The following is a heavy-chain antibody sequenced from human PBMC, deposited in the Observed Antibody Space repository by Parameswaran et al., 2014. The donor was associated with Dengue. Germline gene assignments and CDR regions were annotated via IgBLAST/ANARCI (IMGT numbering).Heavy chain of an antibody. D-gene: IGHD3-16*01. V-gene: IGHV1-18*01. Sequence: SWVRQAPGQGLEWMGWISGYNGYTNSAQRFQGRVIMTTDTSTGTAYMELRSLRSDDTAVYYCARSVGGDDWYFDLWGRGTLVTVSS. J-gene: IGHJ2*01. CDR2: ISGYNGYT. CDR3: ARSVGGDDWYFDL.